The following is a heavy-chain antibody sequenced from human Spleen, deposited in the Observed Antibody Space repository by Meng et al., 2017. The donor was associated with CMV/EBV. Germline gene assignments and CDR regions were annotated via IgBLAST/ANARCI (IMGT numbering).Heavy chain of an antibody. CDR2: IYYTGDT. V-gene: IGHV4-61*08. CDR3: ARGREYCTNGVCYPTWFDP. J-gene: IGHJ5*02. D-gene: IGHD2-8*01. Sequence: ESLKISCTVSGGSVSTGGYYWTWIRQPPGKGLEWIGYIYYTGDTHYKSSLKSRVTISVDTSKNQFSLKLSSVTAADTAVYYCARGREYCTNGVCYPTWFDPWGQGTLVTVSS. CDR1: GGSVSTGGYY.